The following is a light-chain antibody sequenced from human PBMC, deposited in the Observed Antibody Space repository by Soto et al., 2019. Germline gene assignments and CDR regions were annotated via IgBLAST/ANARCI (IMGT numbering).Light chain of an antibody. CDR1: QTISNNY. V-gene: IGKV3-20*01. CDR3: QQHSSSPWT. CDR2: AVS. Sequence: EIVLTQSPGTLTLSPGESAALSCRASQTISNNYLVWYRQKPGEAPRLLIYAVSSRAAGIPDRFSGSGSGTDFALTSARLEPEDSAVYYCQQHSSSPWTFGQGTRVEI. J-gene: IGKJ1*01.